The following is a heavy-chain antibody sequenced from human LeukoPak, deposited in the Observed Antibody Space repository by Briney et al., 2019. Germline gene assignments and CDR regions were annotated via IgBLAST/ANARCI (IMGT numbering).Heavy chain of an antibody. Sequence: SETLSLTCTVSGGSISSGGYYWSWIRQHPGKGLEWIGYIYYSGSTYCNPSLKSRVTISVDTSKNQFSLKLSSVTAADPAVYYCATAKGFHDYGIDDWGQGTLVTASS. CDR3: ATAKGFHDYGIDD. J-gene: IGHJ4*02. D-gene: IGHD4-17*01. CDR1: GGSISSGGYY. V-gene: IGHV4-31*03. CDR2: IYYSGST.